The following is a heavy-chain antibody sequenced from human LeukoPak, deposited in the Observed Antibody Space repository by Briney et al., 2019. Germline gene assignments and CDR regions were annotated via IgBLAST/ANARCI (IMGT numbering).Heavy chain of an antibody. V-gene: IGHV4-59*01. Sequence: PSATLSLTCTVSGGSISSYYWSWVRQPPEKGLEWIGYIYYSGSTNYNPSLKSRVTISVDTSKNQFSLQLTSVTAADTAVYFCTRGGSNFDYWGQGTLVTVSS. CDR1: GGSISSYY. CDR2: IYYSGST. D-gene: IGHD3-10*01. J-gene: IGHJ4*02. CDR3: TRGGSNFDY.